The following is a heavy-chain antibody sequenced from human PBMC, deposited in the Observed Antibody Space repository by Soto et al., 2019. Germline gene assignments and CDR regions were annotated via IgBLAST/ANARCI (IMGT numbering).Heavy chain of an antibody. J-gene: IGHJ4*02. D-gene: IGHD6-19*01. CDR1: GFTFSSYW. CDR2: IKQDGSEK. V-gene: IGHV3-7*05. CDR3: ARDAAVAGYYFDC. Sequence: EVQLVESGGGLVQPGGYLRLSCAASGFTFSSYWMSWVRQAPGKGLEWVANIKQDGSEKYYVDSVKGRFTISRDNAKNSLYMQMNSLRAEDTAVYYCARDAAVAGYYFDCWGQGTLVTVSS.